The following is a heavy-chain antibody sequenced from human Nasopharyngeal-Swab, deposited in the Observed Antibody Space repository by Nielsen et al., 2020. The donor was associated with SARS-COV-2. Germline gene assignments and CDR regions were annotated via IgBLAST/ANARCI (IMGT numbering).Heavy chain of an antibody. Sequence: SSVKVSCKASGGTFSSYAISWVRQAPGQGLEWMGGIIPIFGTANYAQKFQGRVTITADESTSTAYMELSSLRSEDTAVYYCASLLRRIAARGWFDPWGQGTLVTVSS. D-gene: IGHD6-13*01. J-gene: IGHJ5*02. CDR2: IIPIFGTA. CDR3: ASLLRRIAARGWFDP. CDR1: GGTFSSYA. V-gene: IGHV1-69*13.